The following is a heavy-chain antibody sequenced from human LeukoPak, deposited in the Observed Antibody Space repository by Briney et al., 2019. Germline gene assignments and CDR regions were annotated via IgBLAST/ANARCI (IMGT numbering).Heavy chain of an antibody. D-gene: IGHD2-21*02. J-gene: IGHJ2*01. CDR3: ATSLNVTLIKCFEL. Sequence: ASVKVSCKTSGYTFTGSYMHWVRQAPGHGLEWMGWINPNTGSTKTGQRFEGRVTLTRDTAISTGYMEMSRLRSDDAVVYYCATSLNVTLIKCFELWGRGTLVTVSS. CDR1: GYTFTGSY. V-gene: IGHV1-2*02. CDR2: INPNTGST.